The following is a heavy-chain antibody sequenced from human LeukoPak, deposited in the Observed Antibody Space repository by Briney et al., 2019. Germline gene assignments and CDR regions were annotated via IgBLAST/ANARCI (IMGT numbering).Heavy chain of an antibody. J-gene: IGHJ5*02. CDR1: GFTFSDYY. V-gene: IGHV3-11*04. CDR2: ISSSGSTI. D-gene: IGHD2-2*01. Sequence: GGSLRLSCAASGFTFSDYYMSWIRQAPGKGLEWVSYISSSGSTIYYADSVKGRFTISRDNAKNSLYLQMNSLRAEDTAVYYCARDRHCSSTSCYRPWFDPWGQGTLVTVSS. CDR3: ARDRHCSSTSCYRPWFDP.